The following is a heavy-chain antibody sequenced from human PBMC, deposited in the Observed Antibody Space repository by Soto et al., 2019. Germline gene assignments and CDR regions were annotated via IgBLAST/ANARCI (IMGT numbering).Heavy chain of an antibody. CDR3: TTDAVNRSHYY. Sequence: GGCLRLSCAASGFTLSNAGMSWVRQAPGRGLEWVGRIKSKTDGGTTEYAAPVKGKFTISRYDTKNTLYLQMNSLKTEDTAVYYCTTDAVNRSHYYWRQGTLVTVSS. CDR2: IKSKTDGGTT. CDR1: GFTLSNAG. D-gene: IGHD1-26*01. J-gene: IGHJ4*02. V-gene: IGHV3-15*01.